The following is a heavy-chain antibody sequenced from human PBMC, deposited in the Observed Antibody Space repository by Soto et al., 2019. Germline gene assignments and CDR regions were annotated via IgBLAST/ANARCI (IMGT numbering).Heavy chain of an antibody. CDR3: AKYPPDSGDYPIYYFDY. CDR1: GCSISSGGYY. V-gene: IGHV4-31*03. CDR2: IYYSGST. Sequence: SETLSLTCTVSGCSISSGGYYWSWIPQHPGKGLEWIGYIYYSGSTYYNPALKSRVTISGDTSKNQFSLKLSSVTAADTAVYYCAKYPPDSGDYPIYYFDYWGQGTLVTVSS. D-gene: IGHD4-17*01. J-gene: IGHJ4*02.